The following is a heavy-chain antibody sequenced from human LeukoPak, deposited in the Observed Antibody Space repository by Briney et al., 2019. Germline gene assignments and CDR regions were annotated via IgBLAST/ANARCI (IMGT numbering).Heavy chain of an antibody. J-gene: IGHJ4*02. Sequence: GGSLRLSCAGSGYSFDEYAMHWVRQAPGKGLEWVSGINWKSDKIGYADSVKGRFTISRDNSKNSLYLQMNSLRVEDTALYYCAKDRYCTSSSCPIDYWGQGTMVTVSS. V-gene: IGHV3-9*01. CDR2: INWKSDKI. CDR1: GYSFDEYA. CDR3: AKDRYCTSSSCPIDY. D-gene: IGHD2-2*01.